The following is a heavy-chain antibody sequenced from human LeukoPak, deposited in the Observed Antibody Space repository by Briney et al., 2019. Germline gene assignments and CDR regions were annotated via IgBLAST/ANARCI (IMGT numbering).Heavy chain of an antibody. Sequence: PSETLSLTCTVSGGSISSGGYYWSWIRQPPGKGLEWIGYIYHSGSTYYNPSLKSRVTISVDRSKNQFSLKLSSVTAADTAVYYCARSPVDHGGYGREVTFDYWGQGTLVTVSS. D-gene: IGHD4-17*01. J-gene: IGHJ4*02. V-gene: IGHV4-30-2*01. CDR3: ARSPVDHGGYGREVTFDY. CDR1: GGSISSGGYY. CDR2: IYHSGST.